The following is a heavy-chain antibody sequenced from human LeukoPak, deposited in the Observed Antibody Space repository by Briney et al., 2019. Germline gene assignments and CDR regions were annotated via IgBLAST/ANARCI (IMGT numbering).Heavy chain of an antibody. Sequence: ASVKVSCKASGYTFTGYYMHWVRQAPRQGLEWMGWINPNSGGTNYAQKFQGRVTMTRDTSISTAYMELGRLRSDDTVVYYCARLAGELVPFFDYWGQGTLVTVSS. V-gene: IGHV1-2*02. CDR1: GYTFTGYY. J-gene: IGHJ4*02. D-gene: IGHD6-13*01. CDR3: ARLAGELVPFFDY. CDR2: INPNSGGT.